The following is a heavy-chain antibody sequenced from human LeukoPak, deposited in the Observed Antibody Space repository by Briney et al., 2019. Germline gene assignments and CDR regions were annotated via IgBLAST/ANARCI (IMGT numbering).Heavy chain of an antibody. D-gene: IGHD3-10*01. J-gene: IGHJ3*02. CDR1: GYTFTGYY. V-gene: IGHV1-2*02. Sequence: ASVKVSCKASGYTFTGYYMHWVRQAPGQGLEWMGWINPNSGGTNYAQKFQGRVTMTRDTSISTAYMELSSLRSEDTAVYYCARAPSYYGSGSYYSGIWGQGTMVTVSS. CDR2: INPNSGGT. CDR3: ARAPSYYGSGSYYSGI.